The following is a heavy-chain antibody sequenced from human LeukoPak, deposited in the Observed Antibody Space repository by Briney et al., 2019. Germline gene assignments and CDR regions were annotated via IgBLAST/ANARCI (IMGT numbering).Heavy chain of an antibody. CDR2: TYPGDSDT. CDR1: GYSFTSYW. V-gene: IGHV5-51*01. J-gene: IGHJ4*02. CDR3: ARLARSVGLAFSQYYFDY. Sequence: GESLKISCKGSGYSFTSYWIGWVRQMPGKGLEWMGITYPGDSDTRYSPSFQGQVTISADKSISTAYLQWSSLKASDTAMYYCARLARSVGLAFSQYYFDYWGQGTLVTVSS.